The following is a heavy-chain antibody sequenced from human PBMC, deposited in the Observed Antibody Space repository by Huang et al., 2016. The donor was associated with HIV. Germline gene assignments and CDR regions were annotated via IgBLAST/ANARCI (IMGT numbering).Heavy chain of an antibody. CDR3: VTEGESRSYFDY. CDR1: GVTFSSDT. Sequence: QVKLVQSAAELKKPGSSVKVSCKASGVTFSSDTVSWVRQAPGQGLEWMGSVVPTFDTRNSAQKCQGRVTITVDKSTNTAYMMLTSLTPEDSAIYYCVTEGESRSYFDYWGQGTRVTVSS. D-gene: IGHD3-10*01. CDR2: VVPTFDTR. V-gene: IGHV1-69*06. J-gene: IGHJ4*02.